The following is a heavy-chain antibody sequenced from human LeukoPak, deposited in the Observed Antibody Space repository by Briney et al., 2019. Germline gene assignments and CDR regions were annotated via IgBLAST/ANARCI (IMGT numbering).Heavy chain of an antibody. J-gene: IGHJ4*02. CDR1: GFSFDLYA. Sequence: GGSLRLSCAASGFSFDLYAMHWVRQAPGKGLEWVAVIWYDGSNKYYADSVKGRFTISRDNSKNTLYLQMNSLRAEDTAVYYCARDAYYYDSSGLDYWGQGTLVTVSS. V-gene: IGHV3-33*01. D-gene: IGHD3-22*01. CDR2: IWYDGSNK. CDR3: ARDAYYYDSSGLDY.